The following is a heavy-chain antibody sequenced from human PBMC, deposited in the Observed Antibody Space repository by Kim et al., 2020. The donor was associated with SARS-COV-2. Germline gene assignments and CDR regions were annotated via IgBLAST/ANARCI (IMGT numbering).Heavy chain of an antibody. CDR3: TREPSRP. CDR2: ISSKAYGGTT. V-gene: IGHV3-49*04. Sequence: GGSLRLSCTASGFTFGDYAMSWVRQAPGKGLEWVGFISSKAYGGTTEYAASVTGRFTISRDDSKSIAYLQMNSLKTEDTAVYYCTREPSRPWGQGTLVTV. J-gene: IGHJ5*02. CDR1: GFTFGDYA.